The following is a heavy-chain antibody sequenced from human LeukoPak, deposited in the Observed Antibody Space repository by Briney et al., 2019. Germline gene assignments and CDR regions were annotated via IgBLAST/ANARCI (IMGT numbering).Heavy chain of an antibody. CDR1: GFTFSDYW. CDR3: ARIAGELKIFDY. D-gene: IGHD1-26*01. CDR2: IRQDGSEK. V-gene: IGHV3-7*01. Sequence: GGSLRLSCAASGFTFSDYWMSWVRQAPGKGLEWVANIRQDGSEKNYVDSVKGRLTISRDNAKNSLYLQMNSLRAEDTAVYYCARIAGELKIFDYWGQGTLVTVSS. J-gene: IGHJ4*02.